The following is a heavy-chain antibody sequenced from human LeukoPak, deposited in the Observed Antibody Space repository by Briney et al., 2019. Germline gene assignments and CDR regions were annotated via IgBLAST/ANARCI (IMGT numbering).Heavy chain of an antibody. Sequence: PGGSLRLSCEGSGFTFINFVMSWVRQVPGEGLEWVAAISSDGDKQYYADSVKGRFTISRDNSKNSLYLQMNGLRTEDTAIYYCAKDRTNYYYYMDVWGRGTTVTVSS. CDR2: ISSDGDKQ. CDR1: GFTFINFV. CDR3: AKDRTNYYYYMDV. J-gene: IGHJ6*03. V-gene: IGHV3-30*18.